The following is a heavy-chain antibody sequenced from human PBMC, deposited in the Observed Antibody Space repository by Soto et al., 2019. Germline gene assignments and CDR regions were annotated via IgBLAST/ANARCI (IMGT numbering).Heavy chain of an antibody. J-gene: IGHJ4*02. CDR3: ARDRTYYYDSSGYYDN. Sequence: ASVKVSCKASGYTFTSYGISWVRQAPGQGLEWMGWISAYNGNTNYAQKLQGRVTMTTDTSTSTAYMELRSLRSDDTAVYYCARDRTYYYDSSGYYDNWGQGTLVTVSS. CDR1: GYTFTSYG. V-gene: IGHV1-18*01. D-gene: IGHD3-22*01. CDR2: ISAYNGNT.